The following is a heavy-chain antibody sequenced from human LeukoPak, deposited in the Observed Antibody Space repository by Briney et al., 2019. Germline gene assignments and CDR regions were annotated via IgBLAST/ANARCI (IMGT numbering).Heavy chain of an antibody. CDR1: GITVSSNY. J-gene: IGHJ4*02. CDR2: IFSGGNT. D-gene: IGHD2-2*02. CDR3: ARDNAHYTSTSSGLGLFDY. V-gene: IGHV3-53*01. Sequence: GGSLRLSCAASGITVSSNYMNWVRQAPGKGLEWVSVIFSGGNTYYADSVKGRSAISRDNSKNTVYLQMNSLRAEDTAIYYCARDNAHYTSTSSGLGLFDYWGQGTLVTVSS.